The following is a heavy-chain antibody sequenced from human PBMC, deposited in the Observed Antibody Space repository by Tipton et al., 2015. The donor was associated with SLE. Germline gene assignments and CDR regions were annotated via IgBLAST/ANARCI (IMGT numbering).Heavy chain of an antibody. CDR1: GGSISSGSGNW. J-gene: IGHJ6*02. D-gene: IGHD3-10*01. CDR3: ARRLDYYGSGGMDV. V-gene: IGHV4-4*02. Sequence: TLSLTCAVSGGSISSGSGNWWIWVRQPPGKGLEWIGEIFHTGSTSYNASLKSRVTISVDKSKNQFSLNLNSVTAADTAVYYCARRLDYYGSGGMDVWGQGTTVTVSS. CDR2: IFHTGST.